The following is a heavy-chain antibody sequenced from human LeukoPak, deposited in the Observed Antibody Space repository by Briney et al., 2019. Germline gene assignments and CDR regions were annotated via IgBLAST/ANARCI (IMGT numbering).Heavy chain of an antibody. CDR3: ARGVRTTPYFDH. CDR2: IYHSGST. D-gene: IGHD4/OR15-4a*01. CDR1: GYSISSGYY. J-gene: IGHJ4*02. V-gene: IGHV4-38-2*01. Sequence: PSETLSLTCAVSGYSISSGYYWGWIRQPPGRGLEWVGNIYHSGSTYHNPSLKSRVIISVDTSKNQFSLKLSSVTAADTAVYYCARGVRTTPYFDHWGQGTLVTVS.